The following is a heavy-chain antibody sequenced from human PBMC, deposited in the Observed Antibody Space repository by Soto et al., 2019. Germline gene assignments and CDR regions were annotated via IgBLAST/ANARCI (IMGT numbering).Heavy chain of an antibody. CDR3: AKRWGSSLVRKGIDY. J-gene: IGHJ4*02. CDR2: ISGSGGST. CDR1: GFTFSSYA. D-gene: IGHD6-13*01. Sequence: PGGSLRLSCAASGFTFSSYAMSWVRQAPGKGLEWVSAISGSGGSTYYADSVKGRFTISRDNSKNTLYLQMNSLRAEDTAVYYCAKRWGSSLVRKGIDYWGQGTLVTVSS. V-gene: IGHV3-23*01.